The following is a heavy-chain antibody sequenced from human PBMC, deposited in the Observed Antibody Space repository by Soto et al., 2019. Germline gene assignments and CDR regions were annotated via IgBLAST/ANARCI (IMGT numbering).Heavy chain of an antibody. CDR2: INPSGGST. V-gene: IGHV1-46*01. Sequence: ASVKVSCKASGYTFTSYYMHWVRQAPGQGLEWMGIINPSGGSTSYAQKFQGRVTMTRDTSTSTVYMELSSLRSEDTAVYYCARASKGMGYPYYYGMDVWGQGTTVTSP. CDR1: GYTFTSYY. CDR3: ARASKGMGYPYYYGMDV. D-gene: IGHD5-18*01. J-gene: IGHJ6*02.